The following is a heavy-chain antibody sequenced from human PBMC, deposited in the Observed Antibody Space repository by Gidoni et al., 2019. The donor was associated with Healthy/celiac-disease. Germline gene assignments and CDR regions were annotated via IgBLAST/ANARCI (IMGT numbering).Heavy chain of an antibody. CDR3: ARGSITTSVWNYYYYGMDV. V-gene: IGHV1-69*01. Sequence: QVQLVQSGAEVKKPGSSVKVSCKASGGTFSSYAISWVRQAPGQGLEWMGGIIPIFGTANYAQKFQGRVTITADESTCTAYMELSSLRSEDTAVYYCARGSITTSVWNYYYYGMDVWGQGTTVTVSS. D-gene: IGHD3-3*01. CDR2: IIPIFGTA. CDR1: GGTFSSYA. J-gene: IGHJ6*02.